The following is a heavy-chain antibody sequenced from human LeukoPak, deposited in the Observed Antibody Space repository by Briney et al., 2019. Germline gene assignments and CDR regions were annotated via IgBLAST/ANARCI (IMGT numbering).Heavy chain of an antibody. D-gene: IGHD3-3*01. Sequence: ASVKVSCKASGYTFTSYYMHWVRQAPGQGLEWMGIINPSGGSTSYAQKFQGRVTMTRDTSTSTVYMELSSLRSEDTAVYYCATGLYYDFWSGYFAGPDYYYGMDVWGQGTTVTVSS. CDR1: GYTFTSYY. CDR2: INPSGGST. CDR3: ATGLYYDFWSGYFAGPDYYYGMDV. J-gene: IGHJ6*02. V-gene: IGHV1-46*01.